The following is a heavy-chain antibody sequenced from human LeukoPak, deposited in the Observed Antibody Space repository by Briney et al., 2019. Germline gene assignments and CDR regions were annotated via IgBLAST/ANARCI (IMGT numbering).Heavy chain of an antibody. CDR3: ARDAGAGTPFDY. CDR2: ITSDGSNT. CDR1: GFTFSDYW. V-gene: IGHV3-74*01. J-gene: IGHJ4*02. Sequence: GGSLRLSCAASGFTFSDYWIHWVRQVPGKGLLGVSRITSDGSNTRYAGSVRGRFTISRDNAKNMVYLQMSSLRAEDTAVYYCARDAGAGTPFDYWGQGTLVTVSS. D-gene: IGHD3-10*01.